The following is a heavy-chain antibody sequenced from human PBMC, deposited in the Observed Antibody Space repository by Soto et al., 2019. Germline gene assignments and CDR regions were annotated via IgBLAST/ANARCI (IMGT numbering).Heavy chain of an antibody. J-gene: IGHJ6*01. Sequence: QVQLVESGGGVVQPGRSLRLSCAASGFTFSSYGMHWVRQAPGKGLEWVAVIWYDGSNKYYADSVKGRFTISRDNSKNTLYLQMNSLRAEDTAVYYCARVMNSSSWPLYYYYYGMDVW. CDR1: GFTFSSYG. CDR3: ARVMNSSSWPLYYYYYGMDV. D-gene: IGHD6-13*01. CDR2: IWYDGSNK. V-gene: IGHV3-33*01.